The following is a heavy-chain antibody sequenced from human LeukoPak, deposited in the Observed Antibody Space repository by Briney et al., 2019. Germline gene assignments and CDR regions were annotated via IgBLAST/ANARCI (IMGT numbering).Heavy chain of an antibody. D-gene: IGHD3-10*01. CDR2: IYYSGST. Sequence: SETLSLTCTVCVGSISSYYGSWIRKPRGKGLEGIGYIYYSGSTNYNPTHKSRVTISVDTSKNQSSLKLSSVTAADTAVYYGAREPIKSYSDAFDIWGQGTMVTVSS. CDR3: AREPIKSYSDAFDI. J-gene: IGHJ3*02. V-gene: IGHV4-59*01. CDR1: VGSISSYY.